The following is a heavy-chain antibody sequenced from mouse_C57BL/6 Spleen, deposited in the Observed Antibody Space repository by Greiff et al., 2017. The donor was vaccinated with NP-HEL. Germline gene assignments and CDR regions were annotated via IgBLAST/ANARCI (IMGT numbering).Heavy chain of an antibody. V-gene: IGHV1-4*01. CDR2: INPSSGYT. J-gene: IGHJ3*01. CDR3: AREWGNYLAWFAY. CDR1: GYTFTSYT. Sequence: QVQLKESGAELARPGASVKMSCKASGYTFTSYTMHWVKQRPGQGLEWIGYINPSSGYTKYNQKFKDKATLTADKSSSTAYMQLSSLTSEDSAVYYCAREWGNYLAWFAYWGQGTLVTVSA. D-gene: IGHD2-1*01.